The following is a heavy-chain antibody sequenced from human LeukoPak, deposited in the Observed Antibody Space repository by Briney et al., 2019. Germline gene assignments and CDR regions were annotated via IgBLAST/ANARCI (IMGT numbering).Heavy chain of an antibody. Sequence: SETLSLTCTVSGGSISSGGYYWSWLRQHPGKGLDWMGYIIYTGGSYSHPSLRSRVIISVDTSKNHFSLRLSSVTAADTAVYYCASSSPQYFDTSGYPLLFDYWGQGTLVTVSS. CDR1: GGSISSGGYY. CDR2: IIYTGGS. V-gene: IGHV4-31*03. J-gene: IGHJ4*02. D-gene: IGHD3-22*01. CDR3: ASSSPQYFDTSGYPLLFDY.